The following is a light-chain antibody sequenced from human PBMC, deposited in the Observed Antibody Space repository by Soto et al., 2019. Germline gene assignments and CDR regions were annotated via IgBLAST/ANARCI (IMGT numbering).Light chain of an antibody. Sequence: DIPMTQSPSSVSASVEDRVIITCRASQSISNHLNWYQQKPGKAPKLLIFAASSLQSGVPSRFSGSRSGPDFTLTISSLQPEDFATYYCQQSYSSPPTFGQGTKVDIK. J-gene: IGKJ1*01. V-gene: IGKV1-39*01. CDR2: AAS. CDR1: QSISNH. CDR3: QQSYSSPPT.